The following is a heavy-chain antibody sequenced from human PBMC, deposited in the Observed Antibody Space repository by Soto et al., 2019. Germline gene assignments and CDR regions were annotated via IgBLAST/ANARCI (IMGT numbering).Heavy chain of an antibody. CDR1: GGSFSGYY. V-gene: IGHV4-34*01. Sequence: QVQLQQWGAGLLKPSETLSLTCAVYGGSFSGYYWSWIRQPPGKGLEWIGEINHSGSTNYNPSLKGRVTISVDTSKSPFSLKLSSVSAADAAVYYCARGGGRFLEWLLWGRWGSGYCYFDYWGQGTLVTVSS. J-gene: IGHJ4*02. D-gene: IGHD3-3*01. CDR2: INHSGST. CDR3: ARGGGRFLEWLLWGRWGSGYCYFDY.